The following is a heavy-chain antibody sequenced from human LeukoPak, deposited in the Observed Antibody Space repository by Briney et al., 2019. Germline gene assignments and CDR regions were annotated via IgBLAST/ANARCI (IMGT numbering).Heavy chain of an antibody. V-gene: IGHV1-69*06. CDR3: ARGGIAAAGTSVDY. Sequence: SVKVSCKASGCTFSSYAISWVRQAPGQGLEWMGGIIPIFGTANYAQKFQGRVTITADKSTSTAYMELRSLRSEDTAVYYCARGGIAAAGTSVDYWGQGTLVTVSS. J-gene: IGHJ4*02. CDR2: IIPIFGTA. D-gene: IGHD6-13*01. CDR1: GCTFSSYA.